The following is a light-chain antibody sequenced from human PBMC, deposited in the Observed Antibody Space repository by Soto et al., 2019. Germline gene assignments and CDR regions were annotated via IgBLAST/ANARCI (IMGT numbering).Light chain of an antibody. J-gene: IGLJ3*02. CDR3: SSYAGSSTLV. CDR1: SSDVGGYKY. CDR2: EVT. V-gene: IGLV2-8*01. Sequence: QSALTQPPSASGSPGQSVTISCTGTSSDVGGYKYVSWFQQHPGNAPKLIIYEVTERPSGVPDRFSGSKSGNTASLTVSGLQSEDEADYYCSSYAGSSTLVFGGGTQLTVL.